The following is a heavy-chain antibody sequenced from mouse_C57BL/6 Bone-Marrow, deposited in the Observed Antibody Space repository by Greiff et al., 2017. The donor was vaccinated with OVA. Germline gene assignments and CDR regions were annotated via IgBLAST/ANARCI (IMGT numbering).Heavy chain of an antibody. CDR2: ISYDGSN. CDR3: ARGWLPAWFAY. D-gene: IGHD2-2*01. CDR1: GYSITSGYY. Sequence: EESGPGLVKPSQSLSLTCSVTGYSITSGYYWNWIRQFPGNKLEWMGYISYDGSNNYNPSLKNRISITRDTSKNQFFLKLNSVTTEDTATYYCARGWLPAWFAYWGQGTLVTVSA. V-gene: IGHV3-6*01. J-gene: IGHJ3*01.